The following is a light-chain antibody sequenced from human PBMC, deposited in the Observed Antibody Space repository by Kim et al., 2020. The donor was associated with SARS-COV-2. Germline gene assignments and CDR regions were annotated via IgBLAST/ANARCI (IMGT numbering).Light chain of an antibody. CDR3: QAWDRTTVV. Sequence: SYELTQPPSVSVSPGQTASIPCSGDQLGDTYVCWYQQKPGQSPVLVIYEDIRRPSGIPERFSGSNSGNTATLTISGTQAMDEADYYCQAWDRTTVVFGGGTRVTVL. CDR1: QLGDTY. J-gene: IGLJ2*01. CDR2: EDI. V-gene: IGLV3-1*01.